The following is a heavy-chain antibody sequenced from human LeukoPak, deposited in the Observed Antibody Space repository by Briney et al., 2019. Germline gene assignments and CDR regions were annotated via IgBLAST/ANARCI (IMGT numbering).Heavy chain of an antibody. V-gene: IGHV3-23*01. CDR2: MRSSDDGR. CDR1: GFSFSSYA. J-gene: IGHJ4*02. D-gene: IGHD2-15*01. Sequence: GRSLRLSCATSGFSFSSYAMSWVRQAPGKWLEWVSAMRSSDDGRYCAASVRGGFTISRDTSRSTLYLQMNSLRAEDAAVYYCAKAPVTSCRGAFCYPFDYWGQGTLVTVSS. CDR3: AKAPVTSCRGAFCYPFDY.